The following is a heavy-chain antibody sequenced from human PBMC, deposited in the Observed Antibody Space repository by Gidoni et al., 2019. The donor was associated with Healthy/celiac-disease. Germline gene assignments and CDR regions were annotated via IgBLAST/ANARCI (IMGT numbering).Heavy chain of an antibody. V-gene: IGHV1-18*04. D-gene: IGHD3-22*01. CDR1: GYTFTSYG. CDR2: ISAYNGNT. J-gene: IGHJ3*02. CDR3: ARVLRDTYYYDSSGFGLDAFDI. Sequence: QVQLVQSGAEVKKPGASLKVSCKASGYTFTSYGLSWVRQAPGQGLEWMGWISAYNGNTNDAQKLQGRVTMTTDTSTSTAYMELRSLRSDDTAVYYCARVLRDTYYYDSSGFGLDAFDIWGQGTMVTVSS.